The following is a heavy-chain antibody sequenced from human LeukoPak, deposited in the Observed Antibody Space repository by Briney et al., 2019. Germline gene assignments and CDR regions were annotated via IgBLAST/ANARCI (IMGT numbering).Heavy chain of an antibody. D-gene: IGHD3-9*01. CDR1: GFIFSDDN. V-gene: IGHV3-7*01. Sequence: GGSLRFSCAASGFIFSDDNMNWVRQAPGKGLEWVANIKEDGSERYYEDSVKGRFTISRDNAKNSLYLQMNSLRAEDTAVYYCARENPYYDILTGYYENFDYWGQGTLVTVSS. CDR2: IKEDGSER. J-gene: IGHJ4*02. CDR3: ARENPYYDILTGYYENFDY.